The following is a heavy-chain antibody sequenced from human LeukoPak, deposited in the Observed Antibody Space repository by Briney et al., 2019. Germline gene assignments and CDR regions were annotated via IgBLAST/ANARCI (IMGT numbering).Heavy chain of an antibody. D-gene: IGHD6-19*01. CDR3: ARVDSSGWFDY. V-gene: IGHV1-18*01. CDR2: ISAYNGNT. J-gene: IGHJ4*02. CDR1: GYTFTSYG. Sequence: ASVKVSCKASGYTFTSYGITWVRQAPGQGLEWMGWISAYNGNTNYAQKLQGRVTMTTDTSTTTAYMELRSLRSADTAMYYCARVDSSGWFDYWGQGTLVTVSS.